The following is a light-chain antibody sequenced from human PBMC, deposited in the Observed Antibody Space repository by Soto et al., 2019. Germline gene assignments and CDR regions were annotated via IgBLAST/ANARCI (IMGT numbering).Light chain of an antibody. V-gene: IGKV3-11*01. Sequence: EIVLTQSPATLSLSPGERATLSCRASQSVRTFLAWYQLKPGQPPRLLIYDASNRATGIPARFSGSGSGTDFTLTISSLEPEDFVVYYCQQYNNWPLTVGGGTKVDIK. CDR1: QSVRTF. J-gene: IGKJ4*01. CDR2: DAS. CDR3: QQYNNWPLT.